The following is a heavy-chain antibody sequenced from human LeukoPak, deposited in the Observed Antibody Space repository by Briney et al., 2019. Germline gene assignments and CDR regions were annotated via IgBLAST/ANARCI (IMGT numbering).Heavy chain of an antibody. J-gene: IGHJ4*02. Sequence: GGSLRLSCAASGFTFSSYSMNWVRQAPGKGLEWVSSISSTSSYIYYADSVKGRFTIFRDNAKKSLYLQMNSLRVEDTAVYYCARVPDTAMPYGDYWGRGTLVTVSS. CDR1: GFTFSSYS. CDR3: ARVPDTAMPYGDY. V-gene: IGHV3-21*01. CDR2: ISSTSSYI. D-gene: IGHD5-18*01.